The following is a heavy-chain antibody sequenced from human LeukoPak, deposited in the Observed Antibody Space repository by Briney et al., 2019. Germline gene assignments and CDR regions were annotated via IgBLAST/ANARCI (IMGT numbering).Heavy chain of an antibody. V-gene: IGHV3-23*01. Sequence: EGSLRLSCAASGFTFSSYAMSWVRQAPGKGLEWVSAISGSGGSTYYADSVKGRFTISRDNSKNTLYLQMNSLRAEDTAVYYCAKDSEFGELPFDYWGQGTLVTVSS. CDR3: AKDSEFGELPFDY. CDR1: GFTFSSYA. CDR2: ISGSGGST. J-gene: IGHJ4*02. D-gene: IGHD3-10*01.